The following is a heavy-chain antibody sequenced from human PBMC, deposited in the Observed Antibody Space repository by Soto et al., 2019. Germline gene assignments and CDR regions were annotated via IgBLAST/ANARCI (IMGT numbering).Heavy chain of an antibody. CDR2: ISGSGGST. Sequence: GGSLSLSCAASGFTFSSDAMSWFRQAPGKGLEWVSAISGSGGSTYYADSVKGRFTISRDNTRNSLYLQMNGLRVEDTAVYYCVRGGSGATSADLFDTWGQGTMVTVSS. D-gene: IGHD3-10*01. CDR1: GFTFSSDA. V-gene: IGHV3-23*01. J-gene: IGHJ3*02. CDR3: VRGGSGATSADLFDT.